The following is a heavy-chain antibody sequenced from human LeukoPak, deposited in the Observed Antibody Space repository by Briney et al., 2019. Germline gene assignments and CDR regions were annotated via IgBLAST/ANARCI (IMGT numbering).Heavy chain of an antibody. D-gene: IGHD5-24*01. CDR3: ARLSREDYNWDYYYYKDV. V-gene: IGHV3-7*01. CDR1: AFTFSTYW. Sequence: PGGSLRLSCAASAFTFSTYWMSWVRQAPGKGLEWVASINQDGSEKYYVDSVKGRFTISRDNAKNSLYLQMNSLRAEDMAVYYCARLSREDYNWDYYYYKDVWGKGSTVTVSS. J-gene: IGHJ6*03. CDR2: INQDGSEK.